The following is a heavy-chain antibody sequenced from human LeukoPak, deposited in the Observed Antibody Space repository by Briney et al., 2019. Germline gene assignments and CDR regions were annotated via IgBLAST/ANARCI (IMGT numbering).Heavy chain of an antibody. CDR2: ILASGSPT. D-gene: IGHD3-22*01. CDR1: GFTFSSSG. CDR3: AKVEYYYDSSAPRSSDY. J-gene: IGHJ4*02. Sequence: PGGSLRLSCAASGFTFSSSGMNWVRQAPGKGLQWVANILASGSPTYYADSVKGRFIISRDNSKNTVYLQMNSLRAEDTAVYYCAKVEYYYDSSAPRSSDYWGQGTLVTVSS. V-gene: IGHV3-23*05.